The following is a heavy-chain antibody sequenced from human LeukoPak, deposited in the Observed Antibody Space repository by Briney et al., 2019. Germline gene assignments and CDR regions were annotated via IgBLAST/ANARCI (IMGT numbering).Heavy chain of an antibody. CDR2: IKEDGSEK. CDR3: AKDLGVAGDYFDC. D-gene: IGHD6-19*01. J-gene: IGHJ4*02. Sequence: GGSLRLSCAASGFTFSSYWMIWVRQAPGKGLEWVANIKEDGSEKYYVDSVKGRFTISRDNANNSLYLQMNSLRAEDTAVYYCAKDLGVAGDYFDCWGQGTLVTVSS. CDR1: GFTFSSYW. V-gene: IGHV3-7*01.